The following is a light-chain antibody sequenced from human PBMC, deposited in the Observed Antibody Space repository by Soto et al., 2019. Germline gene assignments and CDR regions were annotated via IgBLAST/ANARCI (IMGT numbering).Light chain of an antibody. Sequence: VLTQPASVSGSPGQSITISCAGTSSDLGAYKYVSWYQQHPDKAPKLILYEVSRRPSGVSNRFSGSKSGNTASLTISGLLAEDEADYSCSSYTNTSTLVFGTGTKVTVL. J-gene: IGLJ1*01. CDR1: SSDLGAYKY. CDR3: SSYTNTSTLV. CDR2: EVS. V-gene: IGLV2-14*03.